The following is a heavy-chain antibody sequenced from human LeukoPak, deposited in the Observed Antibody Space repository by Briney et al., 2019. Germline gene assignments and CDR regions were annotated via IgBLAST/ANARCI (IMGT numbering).Heavy chain of an antibody. Sequence: PGGSLRLSCAASGFTFSNYWMSWVRQAPGKGMEWVSAISDSGGSTYYADSVKGRFTISRDNSKNTLYLQMNSLRAEDTAIYYCAKDRVAVAGNYFDYWGQGTLVTVSS. V-gene: IGHV3-23*01. CDR3: AKDRVAVAGNYFDY. CDR2: ISDSGGST. J-gene: IGHJ4*02. D-gene: IGHD6-19*01. CDR1: GFTFSNYW.